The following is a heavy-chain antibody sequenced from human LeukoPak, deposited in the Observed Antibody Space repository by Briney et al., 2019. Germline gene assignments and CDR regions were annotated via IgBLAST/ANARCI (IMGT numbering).Heavy chain of an antibody. Sequence: PSETLSLTCTVSGASISSGSFYWSWIRQPAGKGLEWIGRLDSSGSTKYNPSLTSRVTISVDTSKNQFSLKLNSVTAADTAIDFCARGEWVVQGWFDPWGQGTLVTVSS. D-gene: IGHD6-19*01. V-gene: IGHV4-61*02. J-gene: IGHJ5*02. CDR2: LDSSGST. CDR1: GASISSGSFY. CDR3: ARGEWVVQGWFDP.